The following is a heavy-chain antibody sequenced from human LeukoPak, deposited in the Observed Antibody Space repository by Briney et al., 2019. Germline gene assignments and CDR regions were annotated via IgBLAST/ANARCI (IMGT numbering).Heavy chain of an antibody. CDR3: ARGIRYFDWLSQTYYYYYMDV. CDR2: MNTNSGNT. D-gene: IGHD3-9*01. J-gene: IGHJ6*03. V-gene: IGHV1-8*01. Sequence: ASVKVSCKASGYTFTSYDINWVRQATGQGLEWMGWMNTNSGNTGYAQKFQGRVTMTRNTSISTAYMELSSLRSEDTAVYYCARGIRYFDWLSQTYYYYYMDVWGKGTTVTVSS. CDR1: GYTFTSYD.